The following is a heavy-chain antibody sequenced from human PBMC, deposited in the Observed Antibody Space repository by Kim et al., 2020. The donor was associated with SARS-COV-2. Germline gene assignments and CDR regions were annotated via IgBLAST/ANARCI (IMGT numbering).Heavy chain of an antibody. CDR1: GFTFTSYA. Sequence: GGSLRLSCEASGFTFTSYAMTWVRQAPGKGLKWVASIGITGGNTYYADSVKGRFTISRDNSRDTLFLHMNSLRAEDTAVYYCTKRTSGAWPFDYWGQGTLVTVSS. CDR2: IGITGGNT. J-gene: IGHJ4*02. V-gene: IGHV3-23*01. D-gene: IGHD2-2*01. CDR3: TKRTSGAWPFDY.